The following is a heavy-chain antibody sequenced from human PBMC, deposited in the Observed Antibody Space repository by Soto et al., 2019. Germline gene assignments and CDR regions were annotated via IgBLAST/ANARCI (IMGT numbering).Heavy chain of an antibody. V-gene: IGHV1-2*02. D-gene: IGHD3-3*01. CDR3: ARGGGVGVAGSAAFDM. CDR2: INPATGAA. CDR1: GYPVTAYY. Sequence: QLHLVQSGAVVKKPGASVTVSCSASGYPVTAYYMHWVRQAPGRGLEWMGGINPATGAAKYTQTFQGRVTMTRDTATSTVFMELSGLTSGDTAVFYCARGGGVGVAGSAAFDMWGQGTVVTVSS. J-gene: IGHJ3*02.